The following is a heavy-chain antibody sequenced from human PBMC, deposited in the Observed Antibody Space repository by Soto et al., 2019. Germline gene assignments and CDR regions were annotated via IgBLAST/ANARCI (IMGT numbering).Heavy chain of an antibody. Sequence: ASVKVSCKASGYTLTSYGISWVRQAPGQGLEWMGWISAYNGNTNYAQKLQGRVTMTTDTSTSTAYMELRSLRSDDPAVYYCTREIYSGYDWAPGYWGQGTLVTVSS. CDR3: TREIYSGYDWAPGY. J-gene: IGHJ4*02. CDR1: GYTLTSYG. CDR2: ISAYNGNT. D-gene: IGHD5-12*01. V-gene: IGHV1-18*01.